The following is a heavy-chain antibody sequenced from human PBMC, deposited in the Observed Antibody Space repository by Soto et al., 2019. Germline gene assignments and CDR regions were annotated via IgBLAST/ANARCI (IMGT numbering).Heavy chain of an antibody. D-gene: IGHD6-19*01. J-gene: IGHJ3*02. Sequence: GGSLRLSCAASGFTFSSYGMHWVRQAPGKGLEWVAVISYDGSNKYYADSVKGRFTISRDNSKNTLYLQMNSLRAEDTAVYYCAKGGRAVAGKGSDAFDIWGQGTMVTVSS. CDR3: AKGGRAVAGKGSDAFDI. CDR2: ISYDGSNK. CDR1: GFTFSSYG. V-gene: IGHV3-30*18.